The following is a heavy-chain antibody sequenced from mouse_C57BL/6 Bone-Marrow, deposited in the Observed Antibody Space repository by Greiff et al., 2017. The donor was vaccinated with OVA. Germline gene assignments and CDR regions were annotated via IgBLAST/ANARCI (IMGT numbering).Heavy chain of an antibody. CDR3: ARSFGNYWYFDV. CDR1: GYTFTSYW. Sequence: VQLQQPGAELVMPGASVKLSCKASGYTFTSYWMHWVKQRPGQGLEWIGEIDPSDSYTNYNQKFKGKSTLTVDKSSRTAYMQLSSLTSEDSAVYYCARSFGNYWYFDVWGTGTTVTVSS. D-gene: IGHD2-1*01. J-gene: IGHJ1*03. CDR2: IDPSDSYT. V-gene: IGHV1-69*01.